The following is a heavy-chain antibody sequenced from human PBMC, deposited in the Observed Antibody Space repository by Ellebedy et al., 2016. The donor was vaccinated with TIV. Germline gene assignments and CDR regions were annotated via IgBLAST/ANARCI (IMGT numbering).Heavy chain of an antibody. Sequence: AASVKVSCKASGYTFTGYYMHWVRQAPGQGLEWMGWINPNSGGTNYAQKFQGRVTMTRDTSISTAYMELSRLRSDDTAVYYCARGVETTPHNYYNGMDVWGQGTTVTVSS. V-gene: IGHV1-2*02. CDR1: GYTFTGYY. CDR2: INPNSGGT. J-gene: IGHJ6*02. D-gene: IGHD4-17*01. CDR3: ARGVETTPHNYYNGMDV.